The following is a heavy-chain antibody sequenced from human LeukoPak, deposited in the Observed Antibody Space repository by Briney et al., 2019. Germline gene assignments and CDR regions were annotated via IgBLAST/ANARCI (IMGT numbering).Heavy chain of an antibody. CDR2: MKQDGSEK. CDR3: ARDSLRFLEWLIDY. J-gene: IGHJ4*02. Sequence: GGSLRLSCAASGFTFSSYWMSWVRQAPGKGLEWVANMKQDGSEKYYVDSVKGRFTISRDNAKNSLYLQMNSLRAEDTAVYYCARDSLRFLEWLIDYWGQGILVTVSS. D-gene: IGHD3-3*01. CDR1: GFTFSSYW. V-gene: IGHV3-7*01.